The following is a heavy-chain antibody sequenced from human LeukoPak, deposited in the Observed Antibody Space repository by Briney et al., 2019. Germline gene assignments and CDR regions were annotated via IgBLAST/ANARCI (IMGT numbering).Heavy chain of an antibody. CDR1: GFTFDDYG. CDR2: INWNGGST. J-gene: IGHJ4*02. Sequence: GGSLRLSCAASGFTFDDYGMSWVRQAPGKGLEWVSGINWNGGSTGYADSVKGRFIISRDNARNSLDLQMNSLRAEDTAVYYCARGPMLRGVIIRRSKSGYFDYWGQGTLVTVSS. V-gene: IGHV3-20*04. CDR3: ARGPMLRGVIIRRSKSGYFDY. D-gene: IGHD3-10*01.